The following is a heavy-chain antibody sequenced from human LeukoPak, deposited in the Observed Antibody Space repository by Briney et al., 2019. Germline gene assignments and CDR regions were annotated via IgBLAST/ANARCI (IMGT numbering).Heavy chain of an antibody. CDR2: IYSGGST. D-gene: IGHD3-22*01. CDR3: ARTDSSAWYYFDY. Sequence: GGSLXXXXAASGFTVSSNYMSWVRQAPGKGLEGVSVIYSGGSTYYADSVRGRFTISRDNSKSTLYLQMISLRAEDTAVYYCARTDSSAWYYFDYWGQGTLVTVSS. J-gene: IGHJ4*02. CDR1: GFTVSSNY. V-gene: IGHV3-53*01.